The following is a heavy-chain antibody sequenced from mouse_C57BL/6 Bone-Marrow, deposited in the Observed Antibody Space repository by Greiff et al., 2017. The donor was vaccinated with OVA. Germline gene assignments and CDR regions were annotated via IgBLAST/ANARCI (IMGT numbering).Heavy chain of an antibody. CDR1: GYAFTNYL. D-gene: IGHD2-1*01. Sequence: VKLQQSGAELVRPGTSVKVSCKASGYAFTNYLIEWVKQRPGQGLEWIGVINPGSGGTNYNEKFKGKATLTADKSSSTSYMQLSSLTSEDSAVYFCAMDGNYPYYFDYWGQGTTLTVSS. CDR3: AMDGNYPYYFDY. J-gene: IGHJ2*01. CDR2: INPGSGGT. V-gene: IGHV1-54*01.